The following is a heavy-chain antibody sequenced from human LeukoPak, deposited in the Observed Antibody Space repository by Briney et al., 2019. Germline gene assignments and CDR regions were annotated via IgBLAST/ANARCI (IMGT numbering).Heavy chain of an antibody. J-gene: IGHJ4*02. V-gene: IGHV3-53*01. CDR2: IYSGGST. CDR3: ARVRTDRSGYFTNYFDY. D-gene: IGHD6-19*01. Sequence: PGGSLRLSCAASGFTVSSNYMSWVRQAPGKGLEWVSVIYSGGSTYYADSVKGRFTISRDNAKNSLHLQMDSLRGDDTALYFCARVRTDRSGYFTNYFDYWGQGTLVTVSS. CDR1: GFTVSSNY.